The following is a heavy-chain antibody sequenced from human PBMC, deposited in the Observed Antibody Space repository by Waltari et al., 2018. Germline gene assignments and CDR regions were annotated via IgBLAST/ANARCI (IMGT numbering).Heavy chain of an antibody. V-gene: IGHV1-69*01. CDR2: IIPIFGTT. Sequence: QVQLVQSGAEVKKPGSSVKVSCKASGGTFSNYAINWVRQAPGQGLEWMGGIIPIFGTTNHAQKFQGRVTITADESTSTAYMELSSLRSEDTAVYYCARVLWGDSWFDYWGQGTLVTVSS. D-gene: IGHD2-21*02. J-gene: IGHJ4*02. CDR1: GGTFSNYA. CDR3: ARVLWGDSWFDY.